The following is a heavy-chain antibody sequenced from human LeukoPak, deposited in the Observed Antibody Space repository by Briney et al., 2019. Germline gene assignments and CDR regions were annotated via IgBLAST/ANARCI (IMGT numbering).Heavy chain of an antibody. CDR1: GITFDDYA. Sequence: GRSLRLSCAASGITFDDYAMYWVRQAPGKGLEWVSGVNWKTGNIGYADSVKDRFTTFRDYAKTSLYMQMYSLTTEDTALYYCTIRRFSGYDAAFDVWGQGTMVTVSS. CDR3: TIRRFSGYDAAFDV. D-gene: IGHD5-12*01. J-gene: IGHJ3*01. CDR2: VNWKTGNI. V-gene: IGHV3-9*01.